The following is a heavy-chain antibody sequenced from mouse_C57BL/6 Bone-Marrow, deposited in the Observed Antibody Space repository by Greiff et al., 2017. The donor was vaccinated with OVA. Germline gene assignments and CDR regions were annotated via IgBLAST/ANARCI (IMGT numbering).Heavy chain of an antibody. D-gene: IGHD1-1*01. J-gene: IGHJ2*01. V-gene: IGHV1-76*01. Sequence: QVQLQQSGAELVRPGASVKLSCKASGYTFTDYYINWVKQRPGQGLEWIARIYPGGGNTYYNEKFKGKATLTAAKYSSTAYMQLSSLTSEYAAVYVYYGGDYGSSFDYWGQGTTLTVSS. CDR2: IYPGGGNT. CDR1: GYTFTDYY. CDR3: YGGDYGSSFDY.